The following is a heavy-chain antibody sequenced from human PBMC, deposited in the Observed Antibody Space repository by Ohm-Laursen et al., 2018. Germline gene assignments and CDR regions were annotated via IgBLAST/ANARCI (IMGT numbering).Heavy chain of an antibody. Sequence: GASVKVSCKASGYTFTGYYMHWVRQAPGQGLEWMGWINPNSGGTNYAQKFQGRVTMTRDTSISTAYMELSRLRSDDTAVYYCARATGYYDSSGPDYWGQGTLVTVSS. CDR2: INPNSGGT. D-gene: IGHD3-22*01. V-gene: IGHV1-2*02. CDR1: GYTFTGYY. CDR3: ARATGYYDSSGPDY. J-gene: IGHJ4*02.